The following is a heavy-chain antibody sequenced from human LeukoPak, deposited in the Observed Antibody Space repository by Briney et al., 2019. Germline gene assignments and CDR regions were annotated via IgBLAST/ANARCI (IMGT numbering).Heavy chain of an antibody. CDR1: GSTLTGAY. D-gene: IGHD3-9*01. CDR3: ARVHFISGYDY. V-gene: IGHV1-2*02. J-gene: IGHJ4*02. Sequence: GASVKVSCKASGSTLTGAYMHWVRQAPGQGLEWMGWINPNSGETKFAQKFQGRVTLTRDTSISTIYMDLGGLRSDDTAFYYCARVHFISGYDYWGQGSLVTVSS. CDR2: INPNSGET.